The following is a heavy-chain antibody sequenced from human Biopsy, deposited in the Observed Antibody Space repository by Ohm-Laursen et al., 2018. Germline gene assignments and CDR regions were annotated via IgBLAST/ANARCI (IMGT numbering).Heavy chain of an antibody. J-gene: IGHJ4*02. CDR3: AREPFGQQLGPFDY. V-gene: IGHV1-8*01. CDR2: VNPNSGNT. Sequence: SVKVSCKGSGYTFTNYDINWVRQAPGQGPEWMGWVNPNSGNTGYAQKFQGRVAMTRSTSISTAYMELSSLTSEDTAVYYCAREPFGQQLGPFDYWGQGALVIISS. CDR1: GYTFTNYD. D-gene: IGHD6-13*01.